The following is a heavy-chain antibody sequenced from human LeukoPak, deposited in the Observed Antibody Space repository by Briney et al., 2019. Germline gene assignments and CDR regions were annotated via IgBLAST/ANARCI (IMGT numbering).Heavy chain of an antibody. CDR3: ARDLSRGDSSSWYSPSYYYYMDV. CDR2: IYYSGST. V-gene: IGHV4-59*01. J-gene: IGHJ6*03. D-gene: IGHD6-13*01. CDR1: GGSISSYY. Sequence: TSETLSLTCTVSGGSISSYYWSWIRQPPGKGLEWIGYIYYSGSTNYNPSLKSRVTISVDTSKNQFSLRLSSVTAADTAVYYCARDLSRGDSSSWYSPSYYYYMDVWGKGTTVTVSS.